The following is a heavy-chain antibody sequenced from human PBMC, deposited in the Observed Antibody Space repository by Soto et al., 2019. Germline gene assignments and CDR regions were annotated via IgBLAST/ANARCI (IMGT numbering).Heavy chain of an antibody. CDR3: AKRVGSSPKNIYYYYYGMDV. CDR2: ISYDGSNK. J-gene: IGHJ6*02. V-gene: IGHV3-30*18. D-gene: IGHD6-6*01. CDR1: GFTFSSYG. Sequence: QVQLVESGGGVVQPGRSLRLSCAASGFTFSSYGMHWVRQAPGKGLEWVAVISYDGSNKYYADSVKGRFTISRDNSKNTLYLEMNNQRAEDTAVYYCAKRVGSSPKNIYYYYYGMDVWGQGSTVTVSS.